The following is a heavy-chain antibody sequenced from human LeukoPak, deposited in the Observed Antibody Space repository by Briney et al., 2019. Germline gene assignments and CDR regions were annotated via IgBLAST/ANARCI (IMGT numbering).Heavy chain of an antibody. J-gene: IGHJ4*02. Sequence: PSETLSLTCTVSAGSISSSSYYWGWIRQPPGKGLEWIGYIYYSGSTNYNPSLKSRVTISVDTSKNQFSLKLSSVTAADTAVYYCARWGISYYDSSGYSFDYWGQGTLVTVSS. CDR3: ARWGISYYDSSGYSFDY. CDR1: AGSISSSSYY. V-gene: IGHV4-61*05. CDR2: IYYSGST. D-gene: IGHD3-22*01.